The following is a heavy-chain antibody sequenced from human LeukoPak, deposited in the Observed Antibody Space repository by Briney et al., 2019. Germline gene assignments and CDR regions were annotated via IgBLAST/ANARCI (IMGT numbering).Heavy chain of an antibody. D-gene: IGHD3-9*01. CDR2: IYYSGST. Sequence: SETLSLTCTVSGGSISSYYWSWIRQPPGKGLEWIGYIYYSGSTNYNPSLKSRVTISVDTSKNQFSLKLSSVTAADTAVYYCARSQTYYDILTSYYPGKLDYWGQGTLVTVSS. J-gene: IGHJ4*02. V-gene: IGHV4-59*01. CDR3: ARSQTYYDILTSYYPGKLDY. CDR1: GGSISSYY.